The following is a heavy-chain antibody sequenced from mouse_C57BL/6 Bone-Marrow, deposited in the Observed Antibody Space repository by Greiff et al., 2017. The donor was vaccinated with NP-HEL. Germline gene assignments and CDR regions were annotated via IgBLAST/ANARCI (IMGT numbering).Heavy chain of an antibody. J-gene: IGHJ4*01. Sequence: EVKLVESGAELVRPGASVKLSCTASGFNIKDDYMHWVKQRPEQGLEWIGWIDPENGDTEYASKFQGKATITADTSSNTAYLQLSSLTSEDTAVYYCTTHYDYYAMDYWGQGTSVTVSS. CDR2: IDPENGDT. V-gene: IGHV14-4*01. CDR3: TTHYDYYAMDY. CDR1: GFNIKDDY. D-gene: IGHD1-2*01.